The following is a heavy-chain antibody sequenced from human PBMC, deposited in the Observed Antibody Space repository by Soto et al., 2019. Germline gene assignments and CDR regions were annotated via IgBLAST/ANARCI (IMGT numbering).Heavy chain of an antibody. Sequence: QVTLKESGPVLVNPTETLTLTCTVSGFSLSNARMGVSWIRQPPGKALEWLAHIFSNDEKSYSTSLKSRLTISKDTSKSQVVLTMTNMDPVDTATYYCARIRLQYNWNSWGWFDPWGQGTLVTVSS. J-gene: IGHJ5*02. CDR2: IFSNDEK. V-gene: IGHV2-26*01. CDR1: GFSLSNARMG. D-gene: IGHD1-7*01. CDR3: ARIRLQYNWNSWGWFDP.